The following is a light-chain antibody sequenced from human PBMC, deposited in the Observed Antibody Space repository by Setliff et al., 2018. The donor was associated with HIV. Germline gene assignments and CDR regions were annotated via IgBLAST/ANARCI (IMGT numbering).Light chain of an antibody. J-gene: IGLJ2*01. V-gene: IGLV2-14*03. CDR2: DVN. Sequence: QSALTQPASVSGSPGQSITISCTGTSSDVGAYNYVSWYQQHPGKAPKLVISDVNKRPSGVPDRFSGSKSGNTASLTISGLQSEDEADYYCTSFGVTFTGIFGGGTKVTVL. CDR1: SSDVGAYNY. CDR3: TSFGVTFTGI.